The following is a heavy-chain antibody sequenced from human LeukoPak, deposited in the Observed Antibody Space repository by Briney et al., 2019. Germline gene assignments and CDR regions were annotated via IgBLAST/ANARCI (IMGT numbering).Heavy chain of an antibody. J-gene: IGHJ6*03. CDR3: ARIAAPLRYYYYMDV. CDR2: IYHSGST. V-gene: IGHV4-38-2*02. Sequence: SETLSLTCTVSGYSISSGYYWGWIRQPPGKGLEWIGSIYHSGSTYYNPSLKSRVTISVDTSKNQSSLKLSSVTAADTAVYYCARIAAPLRYYYYMDVWGKGTTVTVSS. CDR1: GYSISSGYY. D-gene: IGHD2-15*01.